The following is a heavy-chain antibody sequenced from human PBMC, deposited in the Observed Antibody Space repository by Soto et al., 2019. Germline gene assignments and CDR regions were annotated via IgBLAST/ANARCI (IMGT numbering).Heavy chain of an antibody. D-gene: IGHD4-17*01. CDR1: GFTFSNYA. CDR2: ISGNGFST. J-gene: IGHJ4*02. CDR3: ARGPSTVATWLDY. Sequence: EVQLVESGEGLVQPGGSLRLSCAASGFTFSNYAMHWVRQAPGKGLEYVSAISGNGFSTYYGDSVRGRFIISRDNSKNTLYLQMGSLRAEDMAEYYCARGPSTVATWLDYWGQGTLVTVSS. V-gene: IGHV3-64*02.